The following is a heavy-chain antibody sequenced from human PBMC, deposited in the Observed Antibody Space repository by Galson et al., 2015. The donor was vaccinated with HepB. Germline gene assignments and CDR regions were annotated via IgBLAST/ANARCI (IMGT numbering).Heavy chain of an antibody. V-gene: IGHV4-39*01. D-gene: IGHD3-3*01. CDR1: GGSISSSSYY. CDR2: IYYSGST. J-gene: IGHJ6*02. CDR3: YYGMDV. Sequence: SETLSLTCTVSGGSISSSSYYWGWIRQPPGKGLEWIGSIYYSGSTYYNPSLKSRVTISVDTAVYYCARRFGAYYDFWSGYSEIYYGMDVWGQGTTATVSS.